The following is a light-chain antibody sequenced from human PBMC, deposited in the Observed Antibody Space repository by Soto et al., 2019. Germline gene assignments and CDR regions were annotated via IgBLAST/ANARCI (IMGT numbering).Light chain of an antibody. J-gene: IGKJ2*01. Sequence: EIVMTQPPATLSVSPGERATLSCRASQSVSSNSAWYQQKPGQAPRLLIYGASTRATGIPARFSGSGSGTEFTLTISSLQSEDFAVYYCQQYNKWPPYTFGQGTKLEIK. CDR3: QQYNKWPPYT. CDR2: GAS. CDR1: QSVSSN. V-gene: IGKV3-15*01.